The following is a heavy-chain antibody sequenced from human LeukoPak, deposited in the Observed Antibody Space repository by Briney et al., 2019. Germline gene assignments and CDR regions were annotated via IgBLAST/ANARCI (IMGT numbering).Heavy chain of an antibody. CDR2: ISGSSSYI. J-gene: IGHJ4*02. CDR1: GFTFSSYS. V-gene: IGHV3-21*04. Sequence: KPGGSLRLSCAASGFTFSSYSMNWVRQAPGKGLEWVSSISGSSSYIYYADSVKGRFTISRDNAKNSLYLQMNSLRPEDTALYYCAKDIRGGSETYYSLFDYWGQGTLITVSS. D-gene: IGHD3-10*01. CDR3: AKDIRGGSETYYSLFDY.